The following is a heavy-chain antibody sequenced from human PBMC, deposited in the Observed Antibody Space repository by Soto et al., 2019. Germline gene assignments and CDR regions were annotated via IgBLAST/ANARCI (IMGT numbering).Heavy chain of an antibody. J-gene: IGHJ4*02. V-gene: IGHV1-46*03. CDR2: INPSGGST. CDR3: VRATYFSDSSGYTRCFDY. Sequence: ASVKVSCKASGYTFTSYYMHWVRKAPGQGLEWMGIINPSGGSTSYAQKFQGRVTMTRDTSTSTVYMELSSLRSEDTAVYYCVRATYFSDSSGYTRCFDYWGQGTLVTVSS. D-gene: IGHD3-22*01. CDR1: GYTFTSYY.